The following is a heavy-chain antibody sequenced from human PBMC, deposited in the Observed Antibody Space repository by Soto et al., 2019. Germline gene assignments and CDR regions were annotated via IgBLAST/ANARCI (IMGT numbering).Heavy chain of an antibody. CDR2: IIPILGIA. J-gene: IGHJ3*02. V-gene: IGHV1-69*02. CDR1: GGTFSSYT. D-gene: IGHD6-6*01. Sequence: SVKVSCKASGGTFSSYTISWVRQAPGQGLEWMGRIIPILGIANYAQKFQGRVTITADKSTSTAYMELSSLRSEDSAVYYCASPRLDDAFDIWGQGTMVTVSS. CDR3: ASPRLDDAFDI.